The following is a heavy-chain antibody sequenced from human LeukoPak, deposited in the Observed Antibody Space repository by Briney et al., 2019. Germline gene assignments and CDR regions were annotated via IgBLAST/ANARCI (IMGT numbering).Heavy chain of an antibody. D-gene: IGHD3-22*01. V-gene: IGHV3-23*01. J-gene: IGHJ5*02. Sequence: PGGSLRLSCTASGFRSSNYAMNWVRQAPGKGLEWVSVISGGGSSTNYADSVKGRFTISRENSKNTLYLQMNSLRAEDTAVYYCAHTDSYYFDSGMVSWGQGALVTVSS. CDR3: AHTDSYYFDSGMVS. CDR1: GFRSSNYA. CDR2: ISGGGSST.